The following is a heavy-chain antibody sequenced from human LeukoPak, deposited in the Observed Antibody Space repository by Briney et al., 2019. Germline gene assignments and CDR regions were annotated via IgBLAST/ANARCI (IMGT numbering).Heavy chain of an antibody. Sequence: PSETLSLTCTVSGYSISSGYYWGWIRQPPGKGLEWIGSIYHSGSTYYNPSLKSRVTISVDTSKNQFSLKLSSVTAADTAVYYCARPVGVMVRGYNYSYMTVGGKGTRVTV. J-gene: IGHJ6*03. V-gene: IGHV4-38-2*02. CDR3: ARPVGVMVRGYNYSYMTV. D-gene: IGHD3-10*01. CDR2: IYHSGST. CDR1: GYSISSGYY.